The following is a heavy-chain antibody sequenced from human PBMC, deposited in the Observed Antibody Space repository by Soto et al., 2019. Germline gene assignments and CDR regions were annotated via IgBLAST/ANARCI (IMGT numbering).Heavy chain of an antibody. CDR3: ARCPFDGWLGHYYYGMDV. CDR2: IIPIFGTA. CDR1: GGTFSSYA. V-gene: IGHV1-69*01. Sequence: QVQLVQSGAEVKKPGSSVKVSCKASGGTFSSYAISWVRQAPGQGLEWMGGIIPIFGTANYAQKFQGRVTITADESTSTAYKELRSLRSEDSAVYYCARCPFDGWLGHYYYGMDVWGQGTTVTVSS. J-gene: IGHJ6*02. D-gene: IGHD5-12*01.